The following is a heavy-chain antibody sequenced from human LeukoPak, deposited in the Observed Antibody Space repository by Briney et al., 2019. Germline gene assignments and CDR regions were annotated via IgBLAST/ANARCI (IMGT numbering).Heavy chain of an antibody. Sequence: PGRSLRLSCAASGFTFDDYAMHWVRQAPGKGLEWVSGISWNSGSIGYADSVKGRFTISRDNAKNSLFLQMNSLRAEDTAIYYCTTDTWYSAGHWGQGTLVTVSS. CDR1: GFTFDDYA. V-gene: IGHV3-9*01. J-gene: IGHJ4*02. CDR3: TTDTWYSAGH. CDR2: ISWNSGSI. D-gene: IGHD2-15*01.